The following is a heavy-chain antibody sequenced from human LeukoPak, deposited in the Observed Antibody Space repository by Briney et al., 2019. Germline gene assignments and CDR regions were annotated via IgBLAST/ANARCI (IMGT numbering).Heavy chain of an antibody. Sequence: PGGPLRLPGAPSGFTLDNYVMAWFPQAPGKGREGVSTISAVFANTYSADSVKGRFTISRDNSKSTLYLQMNSLRAEDTAVYYCAKDLFSGSGRAGNMDVWGKGTTVTVSS. J-gene: IGHJ6*03. V-gene: IGHV3-23*01. CDR1: GFTLDNYV. CDR3: AKDLFSGSGRAGNMDV. CDR2: ISAVFANT. D-gene: IGHD3-10*01.